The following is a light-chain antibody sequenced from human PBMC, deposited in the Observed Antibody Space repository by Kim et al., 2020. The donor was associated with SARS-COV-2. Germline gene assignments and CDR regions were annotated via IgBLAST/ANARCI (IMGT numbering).Light chain of an antibody. V-gene: IGKV1-39*01. Sequence: DIQLTQSPSSLSASVGDGVTIACRASQFISKSLKWYQQKVPGEAPKLLVYAASFLHTGVPSRFTDSRSGTDFSLTISSVQRDDFAFYYCQQGYTLPSTYGQGERLEV. CDR3: QQGYTLPST. J-gene: IGKJ5*01. CDR2: AAS. CDR1: QFISKS.